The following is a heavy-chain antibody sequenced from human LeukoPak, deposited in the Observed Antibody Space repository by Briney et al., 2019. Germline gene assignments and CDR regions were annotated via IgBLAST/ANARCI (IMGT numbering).Heavy chain of an antibody. CDR3: AREGNSGSYFG. Sequence: SVKVSCKASRGTFSSYAVSWVRQASGQGLVWMGGIIPIFGTANCARKFQGRVTFTTDESTSTAYMELSSLRSEDTAVYYCAREGNSGSYFGWGQGTLVTVSS. CDR1: RGTFSSYA. J-gene: IGHJ4*02. D-gene: IGHD1-26*01. V-gene: IGHV1-69*05. CDR2: IIPIFGTA.